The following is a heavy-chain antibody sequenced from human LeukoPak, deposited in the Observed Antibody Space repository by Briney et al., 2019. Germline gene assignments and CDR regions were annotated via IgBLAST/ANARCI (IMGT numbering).Heavy chain of an antibody. CDR2: ISGSGDTT. CDR3: AKTGYCGGDCYSGAFDI. V-gene: IGHV3-23*01. J-gene: IGHJ3*02. D-gene: IGHD2-21*02. CDR1: RFTFSSYA. Sequence: AGGSLRLSCAASRFTFSSYAMSWVRQAPGTGLEWVAGISGSGDTTDYADSVKGRFTISRDNSKNTLYLQMNSLRAEDTAVYYCAKTGYCGGDCYSGAFDIWGQGTMVTVSS.